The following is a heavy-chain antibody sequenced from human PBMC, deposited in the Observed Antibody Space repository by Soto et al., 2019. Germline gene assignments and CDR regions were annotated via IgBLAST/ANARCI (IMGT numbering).Heavy chain of an antibody. D-gene: IGHD6-6*01. V-gene: IGHV3-30-3*01. CDR2: ISYDGSNK. Sequence: GGSLRLSCAASGFTFSSYAMHWVRQAPGKGLEWVAVISYDGSNKYYADSVKGRFTISRDNSKNTLYLQMNSLRAEDTAVYYCARSIAARRYFDYWGQGTLVTV. CDR1: GFTFSSYA. J-gene: IGHJ4*02. CDR3: ARSIAARRYFDY.